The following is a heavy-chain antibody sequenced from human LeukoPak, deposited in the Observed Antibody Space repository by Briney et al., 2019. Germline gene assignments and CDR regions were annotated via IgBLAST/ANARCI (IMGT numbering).Heavy chain of an antibody. Sequence: GGSLRLSCAPSGFAFSIYGMHWVRQAPGKGLEWVAFIRYDGSNKYYADSVKGRFTISRDNSKNTLYLQMNSLRAEDTAVYYCAKDSEWELWLFDYWGQGTLVTVSS. J-gene: IGHJ4*02. CDR2: IRYDGSNK. CDR3: AKDSEWELWLFDY. D-gene: IGHD1-26*01. V-gene: IGHV3-30*02. CDR1: GFAFSIYG.